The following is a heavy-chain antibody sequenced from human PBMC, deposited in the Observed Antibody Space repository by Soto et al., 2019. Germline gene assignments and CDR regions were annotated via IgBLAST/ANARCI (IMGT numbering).Heavy chain of an antibody. J-gene: IGHJ4*02. CDR2: IFSNDEK. CDR1: GFSLSNARMG. D-gene: IGHD6-13*01. V-gene: IGHV2-26*01. Sequence: QVTLKESGPVLVKPTETLTLTCTVSGFSLSNARMGVSWIRQPPGKALEWLAHIFSNDEKSYSTSLKSRLTISKDTSKSQVVITMTNMDPVDTATYSCAPYPHAGYSSSWCHVDYWGQGTLVTVSS. CDR3: APYPHAGYSSSWCHVDY.